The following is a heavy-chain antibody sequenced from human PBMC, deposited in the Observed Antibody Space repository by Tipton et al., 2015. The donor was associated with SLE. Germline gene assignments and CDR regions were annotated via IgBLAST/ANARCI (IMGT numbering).Heavy chain of an antibody. CDR1: GGSISSHY. Sequence: TLSLTCTVSGGSISSHYWSWIRQPPGKGLEWIGSINYSGSTYYNPSLKSRVTISVDTSKNQFSLKLSSVTAADTAVYYCARRVSGWSYMDVWGQGTTVTVSS. CDR2: INYSGST. V-gene: IGHV4-59*11. D-gene: IGHD6-19*01. J-gene: IGHJ6*02. CDR3: ARRVSGWSYMDV.